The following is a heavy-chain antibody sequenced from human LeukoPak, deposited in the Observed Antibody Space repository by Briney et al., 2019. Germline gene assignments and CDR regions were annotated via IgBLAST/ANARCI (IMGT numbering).Heavy chain of an antibody. D-gene: IGHD3-3*01. J-gene: IGHJ6*03. CDR2: ISGSGGST. Sequence: GGTLRLSCAASGFTFRSYGMSWVRQAPGKGLEWVSAISGSGGSTHYADSVKGRFTISRDNAKNSLYLQMNSLRAEDTAVYYCARGFRKIMDVWGKGTTVTISS. CDR3: ARGFRKIMDV. V-gene: IGHV3-23*01. CDR1: GFTFRSYG.